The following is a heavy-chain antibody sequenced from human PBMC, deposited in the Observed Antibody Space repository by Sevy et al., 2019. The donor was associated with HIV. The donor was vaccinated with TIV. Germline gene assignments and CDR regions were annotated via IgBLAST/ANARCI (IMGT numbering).Heavy chain of an antibody. CDR2: VSHSGNT. CDR3: ARLRWDLVVVPGATAGCYFDS. V-gene: IGHV4-59*08. CDR1: GDSINTYY. Sequence: SETLSLTCTVSGDSINTYYWSWIRQPPGKGLEWIGYVSHSGNTNYNPSLKSRVSMSVDTSTNQFSLKVKSVTAADTGVYYCARLRWDLVVVPGATAGCYFDSWGQGTLVTVSS. D-gene: IGHD2-2*01. J-gene: IGHJ4*02.